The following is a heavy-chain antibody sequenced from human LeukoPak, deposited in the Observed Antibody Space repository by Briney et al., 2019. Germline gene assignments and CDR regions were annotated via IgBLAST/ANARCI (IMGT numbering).Heavy chain of an antibody. CDR2: IKQDGSEK. CDR1: GFTFNSYW. J-gene: IGHJ5*01. Sequence: PGGSLRLSCAPSGFTFNSYWMTWVRQAPGKGLEWVANIKQDGSEKYHVDSVKGRFTISRDNAKNSLYLQMNSLRAEDTAVYYCARKRGSHWFDSWGQGTLVTASS. V-gene: IGHV3-7*01. D-gene: IGHD5-24*01. CDR3: ARKRGSHWFDS.